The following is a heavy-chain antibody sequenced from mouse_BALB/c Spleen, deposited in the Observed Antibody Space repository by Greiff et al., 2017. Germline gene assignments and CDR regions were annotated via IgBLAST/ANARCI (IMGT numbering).Heavy chain of an antibody. Sequence: VQLQQSGAELVRPGTSVKVSCKASGYAFTNYLIEWVKQRPGQGLEWVGVIYSGSGGTNYNEKFKGKATLTADKSSSTAYMQLSSLTSDDSAVYFCARGGDYDGWFAYWGQGTLVTVSA. CDR3: ARGGDYDGWFAY. D-gene: IGHD2-4*01. CDR1: GYAFTNYL. J-gene: IGHJ3*01. CDR2: IYSGSGGT. V-gene: IGHV1-54*01.